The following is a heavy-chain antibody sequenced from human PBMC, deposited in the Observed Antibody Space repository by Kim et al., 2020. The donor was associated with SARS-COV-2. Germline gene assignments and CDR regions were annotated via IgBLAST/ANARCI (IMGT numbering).Heavy chain of an antibody. V-gene: IGHV5-51*01. CDR3: ARHEGEIVVVPTNPGAFRG. J-gene: IGHJ3*01. CDR1: GYTFASYW. D-gene: IGHD2-2*01. Sequence: GESLKISCKGSGYTFASYWIGWVRQTPGKGLEWVGIIYPGDSETRYSPSFRGQVTISTDKSIGAAYLHWSSLKASDTAIYYCARHEGEIVVVPTNPGAFRGWGQGTMVTVSA. CDR2: IYPGDSET.